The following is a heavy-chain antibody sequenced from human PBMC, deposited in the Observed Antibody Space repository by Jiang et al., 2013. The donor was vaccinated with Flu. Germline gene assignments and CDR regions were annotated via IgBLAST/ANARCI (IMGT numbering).Heavy chain of an antibody. Sequence: GAEVKKPGASVKVSCKASGFTFTSSAVQWVRQARGQRLEWIGWIVVGSGNTNYAQKFQERVTITRDMSTSTAYMELSSLRSEDTAVYYCAADPLTYYYDSSGPNWGQGTLVTVSS. CDR3: AADPLTYYYDSSGPN. CDR1: GFTFTSSA. J-gene: IGHJ4*02. D-gene: IGHD3-22*01. V-gene: IGHV1-58*01. CDR2: IVVGSGNT.